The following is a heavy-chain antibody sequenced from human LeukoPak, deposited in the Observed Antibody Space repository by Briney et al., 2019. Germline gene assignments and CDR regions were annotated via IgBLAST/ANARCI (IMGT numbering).Heavy chain of an antibody. D-gene: IGHD5-12*01. CDR3: ARDTTVASGMEY. Sequence: PSETLSLTCSVSGGSLSTYSWTWVRHSPGKRLEWIGSIYNGGTTNYNPSLKSRGTISTDTAKNQFSLRLRSVSAADTAIYYCARDTTVASGMEYWGQGTLVSVSS. V-gene: IGHV4-59*01. CDR2: IYNGGTT. J-gene: IGHJ4*02. CDR1: GGSLSTYS.